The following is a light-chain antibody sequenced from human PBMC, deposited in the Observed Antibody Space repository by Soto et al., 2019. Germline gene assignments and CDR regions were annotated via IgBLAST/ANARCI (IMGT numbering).Light chain of an antibody. CDR3: QQYDILPIT. CDR1: PPISVY. V-gene: IGKV1-33*01. Sequence: DIRMTQSPSSLSAFVGDTVTITCQTGPPISVYLNWYQQKPGKAPNLLIYDASNLEIGVPSRFSGSGSGTHFTFTISSLQTEDIGTYYCQQYDILPITFGRGTRLEIK. CDR2: DAS. J-gene: IGKJ5*01.